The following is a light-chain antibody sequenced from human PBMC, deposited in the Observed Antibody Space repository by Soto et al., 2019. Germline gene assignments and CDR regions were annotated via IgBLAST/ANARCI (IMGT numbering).Light chain of an antibody. V-gene: IGLV2-14*01. CDR1: SSDVGAYNF. Sequence: QSALTQPASLSGSPGQSITISCTGTSSDVGAYNFVSWYQQHPGKAPKLMIHGVNNPPSGVSNRLSGSQSGNAASLTISGLPAADEADYYCSSYTPRTSYVFGTGTKVTVL. CDR3: SSYTPRTSYV. CDR2: GVN. J-gene: IGLJ1*01.